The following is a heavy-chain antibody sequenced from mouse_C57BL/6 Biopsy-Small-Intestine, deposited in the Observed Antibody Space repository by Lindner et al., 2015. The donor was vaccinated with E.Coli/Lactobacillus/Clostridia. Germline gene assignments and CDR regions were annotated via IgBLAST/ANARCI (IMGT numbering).Heavy chain of an antibody. V-gene: IGHV1-82*01. J-gene: IGHJ3*01. CDR1: GYAFSSSW. Sequence: VQLQESGPELVKPGASVKISCKASGYAFSSSWMNWVKQRPGKGLEWIGRIYPGDGDTNYNGKFKGKATLTADKSSSTAYMQLSSLTSEDSAVYFCARPRTPYWGQGTLVTVSA. CDR2: IYPGDGDT. CDR3: ARPRTPY.